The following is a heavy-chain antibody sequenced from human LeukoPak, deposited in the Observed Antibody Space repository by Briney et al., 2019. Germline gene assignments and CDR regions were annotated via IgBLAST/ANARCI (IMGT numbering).Heavy chain of an antibody. CDR1: GGSISSYY. V-gene: IGHV4-59*08. Sequence: PSETLSLTCTVSGGSISSYYWSWIRQPPGKGLEWIGYIYYSGSTNYNPSLKSRVTISVDTSKNQFSLKLSSVTAADTAVYHCARQGNYFGDYWGQGTLVTVSS. J-gene: IGHJ4*02. D-gene: IGHD3-10*01. CDR2: IYYSGST. CDR3: ARQGNYFGDY.